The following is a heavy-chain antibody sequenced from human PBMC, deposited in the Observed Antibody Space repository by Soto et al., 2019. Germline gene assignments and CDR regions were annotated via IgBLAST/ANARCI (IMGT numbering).Heavy chain of an antibody. CDR3: ARLPVRGVTPYDY. J-gene: IGHJ4*02. CDR1: GGSFSGYY. CDR2: INHSGST. Sequence: SETLSLTCAVYGGSFSGYYWSWIRQPPGKGLEWIGEINHSGSTNYNPSLKSRVTISVDTSKNQFSLKLSSVTAADTAVYYCARLPVRGVTPYDYWGQGTLVTVSS. D-gene: IGHD3-10*01. V-gene: IGHV4-34*01.